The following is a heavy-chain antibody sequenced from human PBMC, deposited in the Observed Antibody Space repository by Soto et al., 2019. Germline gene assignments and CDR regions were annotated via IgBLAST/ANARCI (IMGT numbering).Heavy chain of an antibody. Sequence: GASVKVSCKASGGTFSSYAISWVRQAPGQGLEWMGGIIPIFGTANYAQKFQGRVTITADESTSTAYMELSSLRSEDTAVYYCARSNSSGWSPQLDYWGQGTLVTVSS. J-gene: IGHJ4*02. D-gene: IGHD6-19*01. CDR3: ARSNSSGWSPQLDY. V-gene: IGHV1-69*13. CDR2: IIPIFGTA. CDR1: GGTFSSYA.